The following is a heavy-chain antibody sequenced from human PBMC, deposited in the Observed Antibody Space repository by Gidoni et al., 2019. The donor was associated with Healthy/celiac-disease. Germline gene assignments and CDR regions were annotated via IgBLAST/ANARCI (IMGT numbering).Heavy chain of an antibody. Sequence: QVQLVESGGGVVQPGSSLRLSCEASGFTFSSYGMHWVRQAPGKGLEWVAVISYDGSNKYYADSVKGRFTISRDNSKNTLYLQMNSLRAEDTAVYYCASHGFDAFDIWGQGTMVTVFS. D-gene: IGHD4-17*01. CDR1: GFTFSSYG. J-gene: IGHJ3*02. CDR2: ISYDGSNK. V-gene: IGHV3-30*03. CDR3: ASHGFDAFDI.